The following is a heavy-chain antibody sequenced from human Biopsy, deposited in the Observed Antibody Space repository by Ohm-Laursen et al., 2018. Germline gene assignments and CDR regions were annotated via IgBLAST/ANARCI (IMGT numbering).Heavy chain of an antibody. J-gene: IGHJ5*01. D-gene: IGHD3-10*01. CDR1: GVTLSGYG. CDR3: ATELLPPGVGGPWLDS. Sequence: SLRLSCAASGVTLSGYGMNWVRQAPGKGLEWVSSISVSSSCIYYADSVKGRFTVSRDNTKNTLYLQMNSLRAADTAIYYCATELLPPGVGGPWLDSWGQGTPVTVSS. CDR2: ISVSSSCI. V-gene: IGHV3-21*06.